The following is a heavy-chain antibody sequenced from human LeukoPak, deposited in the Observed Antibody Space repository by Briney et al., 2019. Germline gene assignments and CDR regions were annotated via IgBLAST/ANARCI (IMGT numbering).Heavy chain of an antibody. CDR2: IWYDGSNK. J-gene: IGHJ3*02. D-gene: IGHD5-24*01. CDR1: GFTFNTYG. CDR3: ATPRGMATPGAFDI. V-gene: IGHV3-30*02. Sequence: GGSLRLSCAASGFTFNTYGMHWVRQAPGKGLEWVAVIWYDGSNKYYADSVKGRFTISRDNSKNTLYLQMNSLRAEDTAVYYCATPRGMATPGAFDIWGQGTMVTVSS.